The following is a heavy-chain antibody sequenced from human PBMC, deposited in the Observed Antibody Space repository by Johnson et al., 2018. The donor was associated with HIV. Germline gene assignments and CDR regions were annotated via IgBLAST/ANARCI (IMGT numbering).Heavy chain of an antibody. J-gene: IGHJ3*02. CDR2: IGTAGDT. Sequence: MQLVESGGGLVQPGGSLRLSCAASGFTFSSYDMHWVRQATGKGLEWVSAIGTAGDTYYPGSVKGRFTISRENAKNSLYLQMKSLRAGDTAVYYCARANSRGAEYSNLGAFDIWGQGTMVTVSS. CDR3: ARANSRGAEYSNLGAFDI. V-gene: IGHV3-13*01. D-gene: IGHD6-6*01. CDR1: GFTFSSYD.